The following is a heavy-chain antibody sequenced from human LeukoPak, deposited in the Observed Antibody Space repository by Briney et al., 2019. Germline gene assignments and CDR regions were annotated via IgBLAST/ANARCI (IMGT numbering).Heavy chain of an antibody. D-gene: IGHD4-17*01. V-gene: IGHV3-23*01. CDR3: AREHYGTTVTTFDY. CDR1: GFAFGSEA. J-gene: IGHJ4*02. CDR2: ISPGGGTT. Sequence: GGSLRLSCAVSGFAFGSEAMSWVRQSPARGLEWVASISPGGGTTYYADYVKGRFTISRDNAKNSLYLQMNSLRAEDTAVYYCAREHYGTTVTTFDYWGQGTLVTVSS.